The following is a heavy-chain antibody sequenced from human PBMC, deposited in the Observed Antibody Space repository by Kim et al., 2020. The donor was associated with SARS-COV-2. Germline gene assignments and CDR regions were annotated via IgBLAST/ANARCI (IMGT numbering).Heavy chain of an antibody. D-gene: IGHD3-10*01. CDR1: GDSLDNYY. CDR3: ARGVQVPRHTTAFYFNS. Sequence: SETLSLTCTVSGDSLDNYYWSWILQPPGKGLEWIGYVYSTGSTNYNPSLNSRVPMSVDTSKNQFSLTLSSVSTTDTAVYFCARGVQVPRHTTAFYFNSLG. CDR2: VYSTGST. J-gene: IGHJ4*01. V-gene: IGHV4-4*08.